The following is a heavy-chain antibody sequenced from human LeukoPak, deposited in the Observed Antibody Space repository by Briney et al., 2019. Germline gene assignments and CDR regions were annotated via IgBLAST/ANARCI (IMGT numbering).Heavy chain of an antibody. D-gene: IGHD6-19*01. Sequence: GGSLRLPCAASGFTFSSYGMHWVRQAPGKGLEWVAVISYDGSNKYYADSVKGRFTISRDNSKNTLYLQMNSLRAEDTAVYYCAKVQGSFGSGWHFDYWGQGTLVTVSS. CDR2: ISYDGSNK. J-gene: IGHJ4*02. CDR1: GFTFSSYG. CDR3: AKVQGSFGSGWHFDY. V-gene: IGHV3-30*18.